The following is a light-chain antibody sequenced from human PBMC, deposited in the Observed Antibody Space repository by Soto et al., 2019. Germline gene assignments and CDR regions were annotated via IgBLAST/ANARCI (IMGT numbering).Light chain of an antibody. CDR1: SSDVGGYHY. CDR3: SSYAASNNFYFV. V-gene: IGLV2-8*01. Sequence: LTQPPSASGSPGQSVTISCTGTSSDVGGYHYVSWYQQYPGRAPKLMIYEVTKRPSGVPDRFSGSKSGNTASLTVSGLQAEDEADYYCSSYAASNNFYFVFGGGTKVTVL. CDR2: EVT. J-gene: IGLJ3*02.